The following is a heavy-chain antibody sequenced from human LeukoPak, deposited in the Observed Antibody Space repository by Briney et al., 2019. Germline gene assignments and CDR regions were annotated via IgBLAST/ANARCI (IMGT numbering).Heavy chain of an antibody. D-gene: IGHD3-22*01. CDR2: IKQDGSEK. CDR1: GFTFSNYW. J-gene: IGHJ4*02. V-gene: IGHV3-7*01. CDR3: ARDSPYDMPAPYY. Sequence: GGSLRLSCEGSGFTFSNYWMGWVRQAPGKGLEWVANIKQDGSEKYYVDSVKGRFTISRDNAKNSLYLQMNSLRAEDTAVYYCARDSPYDMPAPYYWGQGTLVTVSS.